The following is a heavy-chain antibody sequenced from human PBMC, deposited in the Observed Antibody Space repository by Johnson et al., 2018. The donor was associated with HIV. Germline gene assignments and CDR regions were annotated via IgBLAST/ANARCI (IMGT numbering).Heavy chain of an antibody. CDR1: GFNVDDDA. J-gene: IGHJ3*01. Sequence: VRLVESGGGVVRPGGSLRLSCAASGFNVDDDALSWVRQVPGKGLEWVSGINYNGGSTGYADSVRDRFSISRDNAKNSLYLQMDSLRAEDTAMYYCARAKDAAYPYDAFDVWGQGTMVTVSS. CDR2: INYNGGST. CDR3: ARAKDAAYPYDAFDV. V-gene: IGHV3-20*04. D-gene: IGHD2-15*01.